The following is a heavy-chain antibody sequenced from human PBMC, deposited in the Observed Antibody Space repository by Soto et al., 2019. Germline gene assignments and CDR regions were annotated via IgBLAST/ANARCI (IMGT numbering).Heavy chain of an antibody. CDR1: GFTFSSYA. CDR2: ISSNGGST. CDR3: ARSPFIYGSGSYYNVPIAFDI. J-gene: IGHJ3*02. D-gene: IGHD3-10*01. V-gene: IGHV3-64*01. Sequence: SLRLSCAASGFTFSSYAMHWVRQAPGKGLEYVSAISSNGGSTYYANSVKGRFTISRDNSKNTLYLQMGSLRAEDMAVYYCARSPFIYGSGSYYNVPIAFDIWGQGTMVTVSS.